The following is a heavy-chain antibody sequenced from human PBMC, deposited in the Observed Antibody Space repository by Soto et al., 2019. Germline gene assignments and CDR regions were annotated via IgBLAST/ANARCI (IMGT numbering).Heavy chain of an antibody. CDR1: GCTFSSYA. CDR3: AKEGRWLGYFDC. Sequence: EVQLLESGGGLVQPGGYLRLSCAASGCTFSSYAMSWVRQAPGKGLEWVSAISGSGGSTYYADSVKGRFTISRDNSKNTLYLQMNSLRAEDTAVYYCAKEGRWLGYFDCWGQGTLVTVSS. V-gene: IGHV3-23*01. CDR2: ISGSGGST. D-gene: IGHD6-19*01. J-gene: IGHJ4*02.